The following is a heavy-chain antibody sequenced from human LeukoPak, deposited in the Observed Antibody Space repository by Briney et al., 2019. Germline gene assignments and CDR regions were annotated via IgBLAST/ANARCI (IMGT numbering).Heavy chain of an antibody. Sequence: GGSLRLSCAATAFTFSSYGMHWVRQAPGKGLEWVAVISYDGSDEYYADSVKGRFTISRDNSKNTLYLQMNSLRAEDTAIYYCAKDRARIPAASTDYWGQGTLVTVSS. CDR2: ISYDGSDE. CDR1: AFTFSSYG. D-gene: IGHD6-13*01. CDR3: AKDRARIPAASTDY. J-gene: IGHJ4*02. V-gene: IGHV3-30*18.